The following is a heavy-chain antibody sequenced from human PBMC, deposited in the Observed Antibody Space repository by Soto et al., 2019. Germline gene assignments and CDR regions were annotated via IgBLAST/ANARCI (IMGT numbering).Heavy chain of an antibody. CDR3: AHSRCGGDCLRSSSSHYYYGMDV. CDR2: IYWYDDK. Sequence: QITLKESGPSLVKPTQTLTLTCTFSGVSLSTGGVGVGWIRQPPGKALEWLAIIYWYDDKRYSPSLKSRLTVTEDTSKDQMVLTMTNIDHVHTGTYYCAHSRCGGDCLRSSSSHYYYGMDVWGQGTTFTVSS. V-gene: IGHV2-5*01. D-gene: IGHD2-21*02. J-gene: IGHJ6*02. CDR1: GVSLSTGGVG.